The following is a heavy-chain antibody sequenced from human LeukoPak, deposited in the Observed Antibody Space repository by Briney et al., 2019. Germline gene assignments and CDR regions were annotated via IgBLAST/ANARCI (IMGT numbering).Heavy chain of an antibody. CDR3: ARSSWLYKSFDY. J-gene: IGHJ4*02. CDR2: INHSGST. V-gene: IGHV4-34*01. Sequence: SETLSLTCAVYGGSFSGYYWSWIRQPPGKGLEWIGEINHSGSTNYNPSLKSRVTISVDTSKNQFSLKLSSVTAADPAVYYCARSSWLYKSFDYWGQGTLVTVSS. D-gene: IGHD6-13*01. CDR1: GGSFSGYY.